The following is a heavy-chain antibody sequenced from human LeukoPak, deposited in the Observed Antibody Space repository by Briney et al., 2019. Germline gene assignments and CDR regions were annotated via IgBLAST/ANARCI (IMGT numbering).Heavy chain of an antibody. CDR2: INHRGST. CDR1: GGSFSGYY. CDR3: ARLSGYYDYYYYYYMDV. D-gene: IGHD3-3*01. J-gene: IGHJ6*03. Sequence: SETLSLTCAVYGGSFSGYYWSWIRQPPGKGLEWIGEINHRGSTKYNPSLKSRVTISADTSKNQFSLKLSSVTAADTAVYYCARLSGYYDYYYYYYMDVWGKGTTVTVSS. V-gene: IGHV4-34*01.